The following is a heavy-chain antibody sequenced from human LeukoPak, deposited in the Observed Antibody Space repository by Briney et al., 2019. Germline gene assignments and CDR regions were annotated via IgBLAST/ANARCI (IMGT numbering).Heavy chain of an antibody. CDR1: GFTFSSYG. V-gene: IGHV3-23*01. Sequence: GGSLRLSCAASGFTFSSYGMSWVRQAPGKGLEWVSAISGSGGSTYYADSVKGRFTIPRDNSRNTLYLQMNSLRAEDTAVYYCAKGSIGPGVWGKGTTVTISS. CDR2: ISGSGGST. CDR3: AKGSIGPGV. J-gene: IGHJ6*04.